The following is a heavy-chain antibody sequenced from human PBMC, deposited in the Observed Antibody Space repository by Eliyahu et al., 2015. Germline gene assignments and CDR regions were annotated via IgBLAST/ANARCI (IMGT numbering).Heavy chain of an antibody. Sequence: QLQLQESGPGLVKPSETLSLTCTVXDDPFSXRDYYWGWXRQPPGKGLEWLGAVYYSGNTYYNPSLKSRVTISVDTSKNQVSLKLSSVTAADTAVYYCVRRPGDSNDYWGQGTLVTVSS. V-gene: IGHV4-39*01. CDR2: VYYSGNT. CDR1: DDPFSXRDYY. CDR3: VRRPGDSNDY. D-gene: IGHD4-11*01. J-gene: IGHJ4*02.